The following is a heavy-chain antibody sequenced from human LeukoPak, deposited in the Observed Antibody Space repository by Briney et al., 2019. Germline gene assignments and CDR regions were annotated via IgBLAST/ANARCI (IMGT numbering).Heavy chain of an antibody. CDR1: GFTFSNFG. D-gene: IGHD3-22*01. Sequence: GGSLRLSCAASGFTFSNFGVSWVRQAPGKGLEWVSRIGGSGGSTYYADSVKGRFTISRDNSKNTLYLQMNSLRAEDTAVYYCAKFYDSSGYYYFDYWGQGTLVTVSS. V-gene: IGHV3-23*01. CDR2: IGGSGGST. J-gene: IGHJ4*02. CDR3: AKFYDSSGYYYFDY.